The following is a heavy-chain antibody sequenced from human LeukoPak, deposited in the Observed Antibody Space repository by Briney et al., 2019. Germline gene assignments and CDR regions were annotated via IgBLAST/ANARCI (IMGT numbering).Heavy chain of an antibody. CDR1: GFTFSSYE. V-gene: IGHV3-48*03. Sequence: GGSLRLSCAASGFTFSSYEMNWVRQAPGKGLEWVSYISSSGSTIYYADSVKGRFTISRDNAKNSLYLQMNSLRAEDTAVYYCASAAVVVVAATDYWGQGTLVTVS. CDR2: ISSSGSTI. J-gene: IGHJ4*02. CDR3: ASAAVVVVAATDY. D-gene: IGHD2-15*01.